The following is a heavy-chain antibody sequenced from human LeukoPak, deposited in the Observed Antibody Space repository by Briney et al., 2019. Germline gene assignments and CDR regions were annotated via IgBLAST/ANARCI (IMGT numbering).Heavy chain of an antibody. J-gene: IGHJ1*01. D-gene: IGHD6-13*01. CDR1: GGSVSSGGYY. CDR3: ARDMGHGTWYGAEYFQH. V-gene: IGHV3-7*04. Sequence: PSETLSLTCTVSGGSVSSGGYYWSWVRQAPGRGLEWVANIQQDGSEKYYVDSVKGRFTISRDNAKNSLYLQMNSLRAEDTAVYYCARDMGHGTWYGAEYFQHWGQGTLVTVSS. CDR2: IQQDGSEK.